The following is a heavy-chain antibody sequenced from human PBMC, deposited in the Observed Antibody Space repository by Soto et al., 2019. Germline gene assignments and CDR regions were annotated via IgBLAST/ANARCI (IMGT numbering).Heavy chain of an antibody. CDR1: GGTFSTYT. CDR2: IIPIIGII. D-gene: IGHD4-4*01. J-gene: IGHJ5*02. Sequence: QVQLVQSGAEVKKPGSSVKVSCKASGGTFSTYTITWVRQAPGQGLEWMGRIIPIIGIINYAQKFQGRVTLSAHKFTGTAYMELTGLRSDETAVYYCAGDPDSHYNDSHASSYPWGQGTLVTVSS. V-gene: IGHV1-69*08. CDR3: AGDPDSHYNDSHASSYP.